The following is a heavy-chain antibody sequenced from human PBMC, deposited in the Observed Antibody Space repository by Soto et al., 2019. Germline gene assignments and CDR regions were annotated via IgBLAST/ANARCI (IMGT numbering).Heavy chain of an antibody. CDR1: GYIFSKYA. D-gene: IGHD6-6*01. J-gene: IGHJ5*02. CDR3: ARERLDIILRFDP. V-gene: IGHV1-3*01. CDR2: LNVGTGNT. Sequence: QVQLVQSGGEVKKPGASVKVSCQASGYIFSKYAIHWVRQVPGPKLEWMGWLNVGTGNTKYSQKFQGRVTITRDTSATTAYMELHSLTSDDTAVYYCARERLDIILRFDPWGQGTLGTFS.